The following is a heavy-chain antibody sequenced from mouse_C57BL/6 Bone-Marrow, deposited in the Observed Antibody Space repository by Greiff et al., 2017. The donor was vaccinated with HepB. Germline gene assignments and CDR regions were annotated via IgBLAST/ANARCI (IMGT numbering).Heavy chain of an antibody. V-gene: IGHV1-69*01. D-gene: IGHD1-1*01. J-gene: IGHJ3*01. CDR3: ARVPYYYGSSSWFAY. CDR2: IDPSDSYT. CDR1: GYTFTSYW. Sequence: QVQLQQSGAELVMPGASVKLSCKASGYTFTSYWMHWVKQRPGQGLEWIGEIDPSDSYTNYNQKFKGKATLTVDKSSSTAYMQLSSLTSEDSAVYYCARVPYYYGSSSWFAYWGQGTLVTVSA.